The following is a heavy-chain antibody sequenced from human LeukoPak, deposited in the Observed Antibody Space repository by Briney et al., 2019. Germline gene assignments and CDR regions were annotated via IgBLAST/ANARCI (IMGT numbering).Heavy chain of an antibody. Sequence: ASVKVSCKVSGYTLAELSMHWVRQAPGKGLEWMGGFDPEDGETIYAQKFQGRVTMTEDTSTDTAYMELSSLRSEDTAVYYCARVAYDYVWGSYRSPFYYFDYWGQGTLVTVSS. D-gene: IGHD3-16*02. CDR3: ARVAYDYVWGSYRSPFYYFDY. CDR1: GYTLAELS. V-gene: IGHV1-24*01. CDR2: FDPEDGET. J-gene: IGHJ4*02.